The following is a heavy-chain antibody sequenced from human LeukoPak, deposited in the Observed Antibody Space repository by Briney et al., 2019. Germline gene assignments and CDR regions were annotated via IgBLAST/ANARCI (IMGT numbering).Heavy chain of an antibody. CDR2: IYYSGST. J-gene: IGHJ4*02. CDR1: GGSVSSSNYY. D-gene: IGHD5-18*01. CDR3: ARVPRGYSYDQDPIY. V-gene: IGHV4-61*01. Sequence: KPSETLFLTCTVSGGSVSSSNYYWRWIRQPPGKGLEWIGYIYYSGSTNYNPSLKSRITISADTSKNQFSLKLSSVTAADTAVYYCARVPRGYSYDQDPIYWGQGTLVTVSS.